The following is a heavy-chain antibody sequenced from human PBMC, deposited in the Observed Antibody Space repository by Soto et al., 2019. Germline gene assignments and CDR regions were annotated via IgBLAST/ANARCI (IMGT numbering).Heavy chain of an antibody. J-gene: IGHJ4*02. CDR1: GFTFSSYA. D-gene: IGHD3-10*01. Sequence: GGSLRLSCAASGFTFSSYAMSWVRQAPGKGLEWVSTISASDGSTYYAGSVKGRFTISRDSSTNTLCLQMSSLRAEDTAVYYCAKDLWFGQLSPIDYWGQGALLTVSS. CDR2: ISASDGST. CDR3: AKDLWFGQLSPIDY. V-gene: IGHV3-23*01.